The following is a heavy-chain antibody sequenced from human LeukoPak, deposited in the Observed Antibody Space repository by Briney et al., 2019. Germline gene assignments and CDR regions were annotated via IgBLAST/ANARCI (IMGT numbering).Heavy chain of an antibody. CDR3: AAPRRGPHTLMDPRDAFDI. Sequence: SVTVSCKASRFTFISSGMQWVRQARGQRLEWIGWIFVGSGNTNYAQKFQERVNITRDMSTSTAYMELGSLRSEDTAVYYCAAPRRGPHTLMDPRDAFDIWGQGTMVTVSS. V-gene: IGHV1-58*02. CDR2: IFVGSGNT. D-gene: IGHD5-18*01. CDR1: RFTFISSG. J-gene: IGHJ3*02.